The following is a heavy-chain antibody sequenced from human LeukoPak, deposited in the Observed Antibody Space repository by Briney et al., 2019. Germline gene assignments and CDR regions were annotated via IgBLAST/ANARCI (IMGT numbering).Heavy chain of an antibody. CDR3: ARAPQPYYYDSSGHPEYFQG. CDR2: INPNSGGT. V-gene: IGHV1-2*02. D-gene: IGHD3-22*01. Sequence: ASVKVSCKASGYTFTGYYMHWVRQAPGQGLEWMGWINPNSGGTNYAQKFQGRVTVTMDTSTSTAYMELSRLRSDDTAVYYCARAPQPYYYDSSGHPEYFQGWGQGTLVTASS. CDR1: GYTFTGYY. J-gene: IGHJ1*01.